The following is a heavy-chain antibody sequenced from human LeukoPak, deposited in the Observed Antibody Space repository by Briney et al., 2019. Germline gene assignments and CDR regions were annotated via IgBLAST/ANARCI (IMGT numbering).Heavy chain of an antibody. V-gene: IGHV3-23*01. CDR1: GFTFSSYA. CDR2: ISSTGGST. J-gene: IGHJ5*02. D-gene: IGHD6-19*01. CDR3: ARGYSSLDP. Sequence: GGSLRLSCAASGFTFSSYAMSWVRQAPGKGLEWVSRISSTGGSTYYADSVKGRFTISRDNSKNTLYLHMNSLTAEDTAVYYCARGYSSLDPWGQGTLVTVSS.